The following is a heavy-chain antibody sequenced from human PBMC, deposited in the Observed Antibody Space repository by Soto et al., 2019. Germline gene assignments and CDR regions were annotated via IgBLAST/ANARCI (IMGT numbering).Heavy chain of an antibody. Sequence: EVQLVESGGGLVQPGESLKISCAASGFTFSGSAMHWVRQASGKGLEWVGRIRSKANSYATAYAVSVKGKFTISRDDSRNTAYLQMNSLKTEDTAVYYCARGVYDFWSGHPKGLDYWGQGTVVTVSS. D-gene: IGHD3-3*01. CDR1: GFTFSGSA. V-gene: IGHV3-73*02. CDR2: IRSKANSYAT. CDR3: ARGVYDFWSGHPKGLDY. J-gene: IGHJ4*02.